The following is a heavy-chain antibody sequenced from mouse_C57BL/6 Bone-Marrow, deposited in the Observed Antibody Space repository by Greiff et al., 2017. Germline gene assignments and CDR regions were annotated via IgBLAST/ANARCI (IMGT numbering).Heavy chain of an antibody. CDR3: ARKGYDGSYWYFDV. CDR2: INPNNGGP. Sequence: EVQLQQSGPELVKPGASVKIPCKASGYTFTDYNMDWVKQSHGKSLEWIGDINPNNGGPIYNQKFQGKATLTVDKSSSTAYMELRSLTSEDTAVYYCARKGYDGSYWYFDVWGTGTTVTVSS. D-gene: IGHD1-1*01. CDR1: GYTFTDYN. J-gene: IGHJ1*03. V-gene: IGHV1-18*01.